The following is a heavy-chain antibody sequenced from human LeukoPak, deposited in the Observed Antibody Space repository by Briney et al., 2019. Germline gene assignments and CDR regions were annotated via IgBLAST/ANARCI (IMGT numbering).Heavy chain of an antibody. Sequence: GSLILSCAASGFTFSSYWMNWVRQAPGKGLEWVANIKQDGSEKYYVDSVKGRFTISRDNAKNSLYLQMNSLSAEDTAVYYCARGGYCSSTSCYVLDWGQGTLVTVSS. CDR1: GFTFSSYW. CDR2: IKQDGSEK. V-gene: IGHV3-7*01. CDR3: ARGGYCSSTSCYVLD. J-gene: IGHJ4*02. D-gene: IGHD2-2*01.